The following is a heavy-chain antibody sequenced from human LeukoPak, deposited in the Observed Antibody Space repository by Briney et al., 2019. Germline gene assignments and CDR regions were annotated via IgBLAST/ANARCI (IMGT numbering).Heavy chain of an antibody. Sequence: GASVKVSCKASGYSFSDYHINWVRQASGQGPEWMGWINPNNGGTDYAKAFQGRVTMTRDTSISTAYMELNRLRSDDTAMYYCARGEYSNGYPYRLDFWGQGTLLTVSS. CDR2: INPNNGGT. CDR3: ARGEYSNGYPYRLDF. V-gene: IGHV1-2*02. J-gene: IGHJ4*02. CDR1: GYSFSDYH. D-gene: IGHD3-16*01.